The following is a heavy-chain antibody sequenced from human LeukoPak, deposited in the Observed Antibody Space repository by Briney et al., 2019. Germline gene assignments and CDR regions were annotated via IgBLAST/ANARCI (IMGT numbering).Heavy chain of an antibody. CDR2: ISGYNGNA. CDR3: ARDGHRRYYYESSDYRFDY. CDR1: GYIFTDYT. D-gene: IGHD3-22*01. Sequence: ASVKVSCKASGYIFTDYTMHWVRQAPGQGLEWMGWISGYNGNAHYAQKVQGRVTMTTDTSTSTAYMELRSLRSDDTAVYYCARDGHRRYYYESSDYRFDYWGQGTLVTVSS. J-gene: IGHJ4*02. V-gene: IGHV1-18*04.